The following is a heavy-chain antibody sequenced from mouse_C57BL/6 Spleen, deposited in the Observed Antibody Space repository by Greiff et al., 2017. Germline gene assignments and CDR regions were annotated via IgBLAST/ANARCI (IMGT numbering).Heavy chain of an antibody. J-gene: IGHJ1*03. CDR2: IDPSDSYT. V-gene: IGHV1-69*01. CDR1: GYTFTSYW. Sequence: QVQLKQPGAELVMPGASVKLSCKASGYTFTSYWMHWVKQRPGQGLEWIGEIDPSDSYTKYNQKFKGKSTLTVDTSSSTAYMQLSSLTSEDSAVYYCARGYYYGSSYGNWYFDVWGTGTTVTVSS. CDR3: ARGYYYGSSYGNWYFDV. D-gene: IGHD1-1*01.